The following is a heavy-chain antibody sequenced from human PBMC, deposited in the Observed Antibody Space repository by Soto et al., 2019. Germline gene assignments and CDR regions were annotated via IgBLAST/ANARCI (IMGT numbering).Heavy chain of an antibody. CDR1: GGSFRSYA. D-gene: IGHD3-16*01. CDR3: ARTANWDWFAP. Sequence: QVQLVQSGSEMKKPGSSVKVSCKASGGSFRSYAISWVRQAPGQGLEWMGGISLIRGTATYAQRFQGRVTISADESTSTAYLDFNNLTSEDAAIYYCARTANWDWFAPWGQGTLVTVSS. V-gene: IGHV1-69*01. CDR2: ISLIRGTA. J-gene: IGHJ5*02.